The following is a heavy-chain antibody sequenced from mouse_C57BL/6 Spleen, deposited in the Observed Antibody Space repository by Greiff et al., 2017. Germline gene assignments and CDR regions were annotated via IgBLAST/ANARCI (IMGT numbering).Heavy chain of an antibody. CDR3: AKEGGTVVDAMDY. J-gene: IGHJ4*01. D-gene: IGHD1-1*01. V-gene: IGHV2-4*01. CDR2: LWSGGST. Sequence: QVQLKESGPGLVQPSQSLSITCTVSGFSLTSYGVHWVRQPPGKGLEWLGVLWSGGSTDYNAAFISRLSISKYNSKSQVFFKMNSLQADDTAIYYCAKEGGTVVDAMDYWGQGTSVTVSS. CDR1: GFSLTSYG.